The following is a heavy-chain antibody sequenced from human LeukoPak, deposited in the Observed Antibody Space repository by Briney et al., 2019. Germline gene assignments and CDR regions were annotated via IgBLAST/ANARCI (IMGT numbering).Heavy chain of an antibody. CDR1: GGSFSGYY. V-gene: IGHV4-34*01. J-gene: IGHJ4*02. Sequence: SETLSLTCAVYGGSFSGYYWGWVRQPPGKGLEWIGSIYHSGTTYYNPSLKSRVTISVDTSKNQFSLKLSSVTAADTAVYYCASGVTSSAHWGQGTLVTVSS. D-gene: IGHD4-11*01. CDR2: IYHSGTT. CDR3: ASGVTSSAH.